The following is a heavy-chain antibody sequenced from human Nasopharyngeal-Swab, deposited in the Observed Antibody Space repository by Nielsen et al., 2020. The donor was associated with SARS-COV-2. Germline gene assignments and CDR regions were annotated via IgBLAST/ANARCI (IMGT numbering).Heavy chain of an antibody. CDR2: ISSSSSTS. D-gene: IGHD1-26*01. J-gene: IGHJ4*02. V-gene: IGHV3-48*02. CDR1: EFTMSRNG. Sequence: GASLKISCAASEFTMSRNGMHWVRQAPGKGLEWVAYISSSSSTSYYADSVKGQFTISRDNPKNSLYLQMNSLRDEDTALYYCARDVAIVGATLENWGQGTLVTVSS. CDR3: ARDVAIVGATLEN.